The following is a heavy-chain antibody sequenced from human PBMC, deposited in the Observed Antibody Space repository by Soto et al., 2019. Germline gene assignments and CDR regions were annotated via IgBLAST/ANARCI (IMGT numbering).Heavy chain of an antibody. J-gene: IGHJ4*02. Sequence: RRLSCDASGFTLSNFAMCWVHQAPGRGLVCSSSITASCRDTYYADSVNDRFTVTRDNSKNTLNLQINSLRAEDSARYCCAKGKASGWYYFDYWGQGTLVTVSS. D-gene: IGHD3-22*01. CDR1: GFTLSNFA. V-gene: IGHV3-23*01. CDR2: ITASCRDT. CDR3: AKGKASGWYYFDY.